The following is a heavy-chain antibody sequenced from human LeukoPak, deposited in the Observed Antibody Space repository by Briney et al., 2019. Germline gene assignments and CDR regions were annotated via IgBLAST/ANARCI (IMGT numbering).Heavy chain of an antibody. CDR1: GFTLSYSW. CDR3: ARGYDMAV. J-gene: IGHJ6*02. V-gene: IGHV3-7*01. CDR2: IKQDGSEK. Sequence: GGSLRLSCAASGFTLSYSWMTWVRQAPGKELECVANIKQDGSEKSYVDSMKGRFTISRDNAKNSLFLQMNSLRVEDTAVYYCARGYDMAVWGQGTTVSVSS.